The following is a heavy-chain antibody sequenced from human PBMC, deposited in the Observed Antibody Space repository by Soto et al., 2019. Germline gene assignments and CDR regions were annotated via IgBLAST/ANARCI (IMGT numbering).Heavy chain of an antibody. Sequence: SVKVSCKASGGTFSSYAISWVRQAPGQGLEGMGGIIPIFGTANYAQKFQGRVTITADESTSTAYMELSSLRSEDTAVYYCARRTPYDTPQWGAFDIWGPGTMVTVS. D-gene: IGHD3-22*01. CDR1: GGTFSSYA. CDR3: ARRTPYDTPQWGAFDI. CDR2: IIPIFGTA. J-gene: IGHJ3*02. V-gene: IGHV1-69*13.